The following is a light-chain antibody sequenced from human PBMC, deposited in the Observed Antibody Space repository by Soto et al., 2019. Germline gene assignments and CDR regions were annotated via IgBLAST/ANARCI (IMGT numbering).Light chain of an antibody. CDR2: VAS. CDR1: QSVSSSY. J-gene: IGKJ1*01. Sequence: PGESVPISCRAKQSVSSSYLTWYQQKPGQAPRLLIYVASTRATGIPARFSGSGSGTAFTLTISRLQPEDFAVYYCHQYDSGTFAQGTKVDIK. CDR3: HQYDSGT. V-gene: IGKV3D-7*01.